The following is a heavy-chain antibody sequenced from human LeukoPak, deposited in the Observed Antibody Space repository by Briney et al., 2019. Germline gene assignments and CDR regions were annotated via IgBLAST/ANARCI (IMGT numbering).Heavy chain of an antibody. V-gene: IGHV3-11*04. CDR2: ISSSGNTI. CDR3: ARYGSGSYRIDY. Sequence: GGSLRLSCAASGFTFTDFYMIWIRQAPGMGLEWVSYISSSGNTIYYADSVKGRFTISRDNAKNSLYLQMNSLRAEDTAVYYCARYGSGSYRIDYWGQGTLVTVSS. CDR1: GFTFTDFY. D-gene: IGHD3-10*01. J-gene: IGHJ4*02.